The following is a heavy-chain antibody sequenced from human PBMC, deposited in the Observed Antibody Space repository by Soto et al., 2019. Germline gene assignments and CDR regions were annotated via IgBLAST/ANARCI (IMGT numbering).Heavy chain of an antibody. CDR3: ARESEDLTSNFDY. CDR1: GFMLSTYS. J-gene: IGHJ4*02. V-gene: IGHV3-21*01. CDR2: ISSTTNYI. Sequence: GGSLRLSCTASGFMLSTYSMNWVRQAPGRGLEWIAYISSTTNYIYYADSMKGRFTVSRDNAKNSVYLDMNSLSAEDTAVYYCARESEDLTSNFDYWGQGTLVTVSS.